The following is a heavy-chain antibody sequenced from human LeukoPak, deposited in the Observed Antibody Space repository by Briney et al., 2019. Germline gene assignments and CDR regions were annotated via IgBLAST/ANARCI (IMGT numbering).Heavy chain of an antibody. CDR3: ATDRRNILTGSLFDY. CDR2: VDPEDGET. V-gene: IGHV1-69-2*01. CDR1: GYTFTDYY. J-gene: IGHJ4*02. Sequence: ASVKVSCKASGYTFTDYYMHWVQQAPGKGLEWMGRVDPEDGETIYAEKFQGRVTMTEDTSTDTAYMELSSLRSEDTAVYYCATDRRNILTGSLFDYWGQGTLVTVSS. D-gene: IGHD3-9*01.